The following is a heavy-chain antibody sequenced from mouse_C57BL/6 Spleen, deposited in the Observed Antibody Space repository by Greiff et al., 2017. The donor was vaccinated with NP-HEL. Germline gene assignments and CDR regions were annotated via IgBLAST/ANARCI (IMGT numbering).Heavy chain of an antibody. CDR3: ARKGLLRSHWYFDV. Sequence: QVQLQQSGAELARPGASVKLSCKASGYTFTSYGISWVKQRTGQGLEWIGEIYPRSGNTYYNEKFKGKATLTADKSSSTAYMELRSLTSEDSAVYFCARKGLLRSHWYFDVWGTGTTVTVSS. CDR2: IYPRSGNT. V-gene: IGHV1-81*01. CDR1: GYTFTSYG. J-gene: IGHJ1*03. D-gene: IGHD1-1*01.